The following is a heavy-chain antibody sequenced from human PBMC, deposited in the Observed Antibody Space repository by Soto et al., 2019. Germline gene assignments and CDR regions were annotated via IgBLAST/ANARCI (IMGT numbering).Heavy chain of an antibody. CDR3: ANRNDYGSGSYFPFDR. D-gene: IGHD3-10*01. CDR2: ISGSRGST. J-gene: IGHJ4*02. Sequence: GRSLRLCCAASRCTFSRYCMRWVRQAPGGGLEWVSSISGSRGSTYYADSVKGRFTISRDNSRNTLYLQMSSLRAEDTAVYYCANRNDYGSGSYFPFDRWGQGTLVTVSS. CDR1: RCTFSRYC. V-gene: IGHV3-23*01.